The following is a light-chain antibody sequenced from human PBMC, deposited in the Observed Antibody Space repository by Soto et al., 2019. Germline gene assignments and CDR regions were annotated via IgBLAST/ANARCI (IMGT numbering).Light chain of an antibody. J-gene: IGKJ4*01. CDR3: QQYHSYPLT. Sequence: DIQMTQSPSTLSASVGDRVIITCRASQSISSWLAWYQQKPGKAPKLLIYKASSLESGVPSRFSGSGSGTEFTLTISSLQPDDFATYYCQQYHSYPLTFGGGTKVEI. V-gene: IGKV1-5*03. CDR1: QSISSW. CDR2: KAS.